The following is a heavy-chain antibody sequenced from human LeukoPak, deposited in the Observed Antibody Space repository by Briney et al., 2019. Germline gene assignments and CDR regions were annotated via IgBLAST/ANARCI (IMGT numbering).Heavy chain of an antibody. D-gene: IGHD5-24*01. CDR3: AKMATQTHAFDI. V-gene: IGHV3-30*02. CDR1: GFTFSSYA. J-gene: IGHJ3*02. Sequence: GGSLRLTCAASGFTFSSYALNWVRQAPGKGLEWVAFIRYDGSNKYYADSVKGRFTISRDNSKNTLYLQMNSLRAEDTAVYYCAKMATQTHAFDIWGQGTMVTVSS. CDR2: IRYDGSNK.